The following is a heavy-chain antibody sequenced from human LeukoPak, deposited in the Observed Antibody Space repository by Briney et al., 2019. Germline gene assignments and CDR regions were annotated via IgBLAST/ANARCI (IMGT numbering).Heavy chain of an antibody. Sequence: ASVKVSCKASGYTFTGYYMHWVRQAPGQGLEWMGWINPNSGGTNYAQKFQGRVTMTRDTSISTAYMELSRLRSDDTAVYYCARGPSSSWYVLADYYYYMDVWGKGTTVTVSS. CDR3: ARGPSSSWYVLADYYYYMDV. J-gene: IGHJ6*03. CDR2: INPNSGGT. D-gene: IGHD6-13*01. V-gene: IGHV1-2*02. CDR1: GYTFTGYY.